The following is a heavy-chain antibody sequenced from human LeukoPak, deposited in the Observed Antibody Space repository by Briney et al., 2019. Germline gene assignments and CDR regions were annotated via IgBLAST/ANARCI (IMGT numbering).Heavy chain of an antibody. CDR2: INYSGST. CDR3: ARHVAAAGPYPYAFDM. V-gene: IGHV4-38-2*02. CDR1: GYSIRSDYS. D-gene: IGHD6-13*01. J-gene: IGHJ3*02. Sequence: SETLSLTCTVSGYSIRSDYSWGWIRQPPGKGLEWIGEINYSGSTNYNPSLNSRVTISVATSKNQFSLKLSPVTAAATAIYYCARHVAAAGPYPYAFDMWGQGTMITVSS.